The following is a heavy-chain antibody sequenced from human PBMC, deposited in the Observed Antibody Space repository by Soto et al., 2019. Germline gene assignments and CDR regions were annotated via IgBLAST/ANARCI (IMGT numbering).Heavy chain of an antibody. D-gene: IGHD6-19*01. V-gene: IGHV1-18*01. CDR2: ISAYNGNT. Sequence: ASVTVSCKASGYTFTSYGIRWVRQAPGQGLEWMGWISAYNGNTNYAQKLQGRVTMTTDTSTSTAYMELRSLRSDDTAVYYCARDRGYSSGWNYYGMDVWGQGTTVTVSS. CDR1: GYTFTSYG. J-gene: IGHJ6*02. CDR3: ARDRGYSSGWNYYGMDV.